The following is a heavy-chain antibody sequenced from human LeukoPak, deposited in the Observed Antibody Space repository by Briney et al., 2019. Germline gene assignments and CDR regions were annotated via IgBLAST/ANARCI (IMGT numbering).Heavy chain of an antibody. CDR1: GGSISSYY. CDR3: ARDLHGGNSGLGY. V-gene: IGHV4-59*01. J-gene: IGHJ1*01. Sequence: PSETLSLTCTVSGGSISSYYWSWIRQPPGKGLEWIGYIHYSGFSNYNPSLKSRVTISVDTSKNQLSLKLSFVTAADTAVYYCARDLHGGNSGLGYWGQGTLVTVSS. CDR2: IHYSGFS. D-gene: IGHD4-23*01.